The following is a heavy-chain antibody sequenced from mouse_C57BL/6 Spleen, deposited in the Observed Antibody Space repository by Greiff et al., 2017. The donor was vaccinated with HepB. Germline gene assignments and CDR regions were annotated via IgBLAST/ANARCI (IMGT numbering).Heavy chain of an antibody. D-gene: IGHD1-1*01. Sequence: EVQLQQSGPELVKPGASVKISCKASGYTFTDYYMNWVKQSHGKSLEWIGDINPNNGGTSYNQKFKGKATLTVDKSSSTAYMELRSLTSEDSAVYYCAYYYEDAYWGQGTLVTVSA. CDR2: INPNNGGT. CDR1: GYTFTDYY. J-gene: IGHJ3*01. CDR3: AYYYEDAY. V-gene: IGHV1-26*01.